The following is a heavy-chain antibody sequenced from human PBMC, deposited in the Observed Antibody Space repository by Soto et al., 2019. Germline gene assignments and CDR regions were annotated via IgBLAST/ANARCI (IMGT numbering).Heavy chain of an antibody. CDR2: VYPGDSGT. V-gene: IGHV5-51*01. J-gene: IGHJ6*02. Sequence: PGESLKISCKGSGYSFTSFWIGWVRQMPGKGLEWTGIVYPGDSGTTYSPSFEGQVTISVDKSISTAYVQWSSLRASDTAIYYCARGGGCGGRCYHYGIDVWGQGTTVTVSS. D-gene: IGHD2-15*01. CDR1: GYSFTSFW. CDR3: ARGGGCGGRCYHYGIDV.